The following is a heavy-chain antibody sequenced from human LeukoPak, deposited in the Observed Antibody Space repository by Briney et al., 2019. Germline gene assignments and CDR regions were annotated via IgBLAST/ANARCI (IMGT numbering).Heavy chain of an antibody. Sequence: PSETLSLTCTVSGGSISSSTYYWGWIRQPPGKGLEWIGNIFYSGSTYYHPSLKSRVTISVDTSKNQFSLKLSSVTAADTAVYYCARLGPGYGSTWSNDAFAIWGQGTVVTVSS. V-gene: IGHV4-39*01. CDR2: IFYSGST. D-gene: IGHD6-13*01. CDR1: GGSISSSTYY. J-gene: IGHJ3*02. CDR3: ARLGPGYGSTWSNDAFAI.